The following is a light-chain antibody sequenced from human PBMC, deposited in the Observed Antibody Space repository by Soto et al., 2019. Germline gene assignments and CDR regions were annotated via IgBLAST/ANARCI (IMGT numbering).Light chain of an antibody. CDR2: GAS. V-gene: IGKV3-20*01. CDR3: QQFTHSPWT. J-gene: IGKJ1*01. Sequence: EIVLTQSPGTLSLSPGERATLSYRASQSIGSAYLDWFQHKPGQAPTLLIYGASNRATGIPDRFSGSGSGTDFTLTISRLEPEDFAVYYCQQFTHSPWTFGQGTKVDVK. CDR1: QSIGSAY.